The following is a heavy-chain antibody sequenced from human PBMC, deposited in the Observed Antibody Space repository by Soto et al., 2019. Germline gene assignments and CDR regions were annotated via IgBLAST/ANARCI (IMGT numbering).Heavy chain of an antibody. CDR2: IDQTGRT. CDR3: ARGVGSGRDYGLDV. V-gene: IGHV4-34*01. J-gene: IGHJ6*02. CDR1: GESFSDYF. Sequence: QVQLQQWGAGLLTPSETLSLTCAVSGESFSDYFWSWIRQPPGKGLVWIGEIDQTGRTTYNPSLKSRVIMSVGTSKNQFSLNLSSVTAADTAMYYCARGVGSGRDYGLDVWGQGTTVTVS. D-gene: IGHD3-10*01.